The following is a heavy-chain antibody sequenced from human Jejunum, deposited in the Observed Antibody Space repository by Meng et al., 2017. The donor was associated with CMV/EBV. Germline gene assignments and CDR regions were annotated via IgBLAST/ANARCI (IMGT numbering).Heavy chain of an antibody. CDR1: GISFSVPG. CDR2: IRNDGSEI. D-gene: IGHD3-10*01. V-gene: IGHV3-30*02. J-gene: IGHJ4*02. CDR3: VKDKGRTALDY. Sequence: LLGSGGVVVQPGGSLELSCVTSGISFSVPGMHWVRQAPCKGLDWVVFIRNDGSEIYYVDSVKGRFTISRDNSKSSVYLQMNSLRVEDTGVYYCVKDKGRTALDYWGQGSLVTVSS.